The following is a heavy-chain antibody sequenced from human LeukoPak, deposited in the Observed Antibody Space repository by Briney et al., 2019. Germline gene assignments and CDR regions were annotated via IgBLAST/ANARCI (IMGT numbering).Heavy chain of an antibody. J-gene: IGHJ4*02. CDR3: ARDLTTVTTNY. Sequence: EASVKVSCKASGGTFSSYAISWVRQAPGQGLEWMGRINPNSGGTNYAQKFQGRVTMTRDTSISTAYMELSRLRSDDTAVYYCARDLTTVTTNYWGQGTLVTVSS. D-gene: IGHD4-17*01. CDR2: INPNSGGT. V-gene: IGHV1-2*06. CDR1: GGTFSSYA.